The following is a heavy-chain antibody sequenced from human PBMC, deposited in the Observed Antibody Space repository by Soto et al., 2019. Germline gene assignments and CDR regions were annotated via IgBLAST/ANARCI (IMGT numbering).Heavy chain of an antibody. D-gene: IGHD6-13*01. J-gene: IGHJ4*02. CDR1: GFTFSDYY. CDR3: ARKAYSDRWSDY. V-gene: IGHV3-11*01. Sequence: QVQLVESGGGLVKPGGSLRLSCAASGFTFSDYYMSWIRQAPGKGLEWVSYISSSGSTIYYADSVKGRFTISRDNAKNSLFLQMNSLRAEDTAVDCWARKAYSDRWSDYWGQGTLVTVSS. CDR2: ISSSGSTI.